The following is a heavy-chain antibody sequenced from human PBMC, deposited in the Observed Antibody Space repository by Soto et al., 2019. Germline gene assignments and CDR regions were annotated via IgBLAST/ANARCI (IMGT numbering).Heavy chain of an antibody. CDR1: GYTFTSYY. D-gene: IGHD6-13*01. CDR3: ARDPPSIAAAGPKLPGPPDY. Sequence: ASVKVSCKASGYTFTSYYMHWVRQAPGQGLEWMGIINPSGGSTSYAQKFQGRVTMTRDTSTSTVYMELSSLRSEDTAVYYCARDPPSIAAAGPKLPGPPDYWGQGTLVTVSS. J-gene: IGHJ4*02. CDR2: INPSGGST. V-gene: IGHV1-46*01.